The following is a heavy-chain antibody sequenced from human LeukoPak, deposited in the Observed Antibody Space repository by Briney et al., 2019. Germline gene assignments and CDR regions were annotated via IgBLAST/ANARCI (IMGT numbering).Heavy chain of an antibody. D-gene: IGHD3-22*01. J-gene: IGHJ5*02. V-gene: IGHV4-39*02. Sequence: PSETLSLTCTVSGVSISSRTYSWGWIRQPPGKGLEWIGTIYNSGETYSNPSLNSRVTISVDTSKNHFSLRLSSVTAADTAVYYCARLSSGYYDTWGQGTLVTVSS. CDR2: IYNSGET. CDR1: GVSISSRTYS. CDR3: ARLSSGYYDT.